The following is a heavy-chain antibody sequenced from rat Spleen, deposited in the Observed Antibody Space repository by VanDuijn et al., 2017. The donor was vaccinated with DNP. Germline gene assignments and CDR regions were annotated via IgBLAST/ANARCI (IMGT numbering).Heavy chain of an antibody. Sequence: EVQLVESGGGLVQPGRSLKLSCAASGFIFSYYDMAWVRQAPTKGLEWVATIIYDGSRTYYRDSVKGRFTISRDNAKSTLYLQMDSLRSEDTATYYCATPLLGTIAAISGGMDAWGQGTSVTVSS. CDR1: GFIFSYYD. CDR2: IIYDGSRT. V-gene: IGHV5S10*01. D-gene: IGHD1-2*01. J-gene: IGHJ4*01. CDR3: ATPLLGTIAAISGGMDA.